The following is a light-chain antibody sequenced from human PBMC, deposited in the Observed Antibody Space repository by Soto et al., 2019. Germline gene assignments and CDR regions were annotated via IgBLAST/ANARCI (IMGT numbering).Light chain of an antibody. J-gene: IGLJ3*02. CDR3: AAWDDSLNGWV. CDR2: SNY. V-gene: IGLV1-44*01. Sequence: QPVLTQPPSASGTPGQRVTISCSGSSSNIGSNTINWYQQLPGTAPKLLIYSNYQRPSGVPDRFSGSKSGTSASLAISGLQSEDEANYYCAAWDDSLNGWVFGGGTKVTVL. CDR1: SSNIGSNT.